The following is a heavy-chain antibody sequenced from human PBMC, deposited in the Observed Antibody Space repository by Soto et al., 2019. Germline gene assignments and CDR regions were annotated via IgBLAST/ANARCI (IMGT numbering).Heavy chain of an antibody. V-gene: IGHV3-30*18. Sequence: PGGSLRLSCAASGFTFSSYVMHWVRQAPGKGLEWVAVISYDGSNKYYADSVKGRFTISRDNSKNTLYLQMNSLRAEDTAVYYCAKDRDGYNFPLYGMDVWGQGPTITF. CDR2: ISYDGSNK. CDR1: GFTFSSYV. D-gene: IGHD5-12*01. J-gene: IGHJ6*02. CDR3: AKDRDGYNFPLYGMDV.